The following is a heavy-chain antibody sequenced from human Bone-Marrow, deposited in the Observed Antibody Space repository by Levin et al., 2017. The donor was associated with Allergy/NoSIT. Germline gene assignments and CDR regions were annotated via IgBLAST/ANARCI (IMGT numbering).Heavy chain of an antibody. J-gene: IGHJ5*02. D-gene: IGHD1-1*01. CDR2: ISGSANIV. CDR3: ARGKAPWLEHKWFDP. CDR1: GFSFKSYE. V-gene: IGHV3-48*03. Sequence: LAGGSLRLSCAASGFSFKSYEMNWVRQAPGKGLEWISFISGSANIVYYADSVKGRFTVSRDNANNSLYLQMNSLRVDDTAIYYCARGKAPWLEHKWFDPWGQGTRVTVYS.